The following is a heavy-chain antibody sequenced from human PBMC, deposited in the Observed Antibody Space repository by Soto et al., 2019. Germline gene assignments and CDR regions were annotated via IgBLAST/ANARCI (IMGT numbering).Heavy chain of an antibody. J-gene: IGHJ4*02. D-gene: IGHD4-4*01. CDR1: GFTFSSYS. V-gene: IGHV3-21*01. CDR3: ARSDYSNYVAGY. CDR2: ISSSSSYI. Sequence: GGSLRLSCAASGFTFSSYSMNWVRQAPGKGLEWVSSISSSSSYIYYADSVKGRFTISRDNAKNSLYLQMNSLRAEDTAVYYCARSDYSNYVAGYWGQGTLVTVSS.